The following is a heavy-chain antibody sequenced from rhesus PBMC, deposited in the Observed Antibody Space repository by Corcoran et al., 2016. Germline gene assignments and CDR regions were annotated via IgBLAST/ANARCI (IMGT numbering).Heavy chain of an antibody. V-gene: IGHV1-198*02. D-gene: IGHD2-15*01. CDR2: IIPLVGIT. CDR3: AREYCSSTYCSGYCEC. CDR1: GFTFGSYA. J-gene: IGHJ1*01. Sequence: QVQLVQSGAEVQKPGASVKVSCKASGFTFGSYAINWVRQSPGPGLEWMGVIIPLVGITTYAEKFQGRGTITAETSKSTADMELSSLRSEDTSVYYCAREYCSSTYCSGYCECWGKGALVTVSS.